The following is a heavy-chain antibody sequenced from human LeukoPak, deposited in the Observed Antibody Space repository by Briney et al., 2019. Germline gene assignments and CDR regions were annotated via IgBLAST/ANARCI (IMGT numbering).Heavy chain of an antibody. CDR2: ISYDGSNK. V-gene: IGHV3-30*03. J-gene: IGHJ4*02. Sequence: PGRSLRLSCAASGFTFSSYGMHWVRQAPGKGLEWVAVISYDGSNKYYADSVKGRFTISGDNSKNTLYLQMNSLRAEDRAVYYCAGESVLSLVYWGQGTLVTVSS. CDR1: GFTFSSYG. D-gene: IGHD2/OR15-2a*01. CDR3: AGESVLSLVY.